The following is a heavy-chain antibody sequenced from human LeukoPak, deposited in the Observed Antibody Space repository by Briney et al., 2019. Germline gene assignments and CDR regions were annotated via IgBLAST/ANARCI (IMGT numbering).Heavy chain of an antibody. J-gene: IGHJ6*02. CDR2: ISVYNGNT. CDR1: GYTFTGYG. D-gene: IGHD6-25*01. CDR3: ARTFSSGRYGMDV. Sequence: AASVKVSCKAFGYTFTGYGISWVRQAPGEGLEWMGWISVYNGNTNYAQKFQGRVTMTTDTPTSTGYMELRSLRSDDTAVYNCARTFSSGRYGMDVWGQGTTVTVSS. V-gene: IGHV1-18*01.